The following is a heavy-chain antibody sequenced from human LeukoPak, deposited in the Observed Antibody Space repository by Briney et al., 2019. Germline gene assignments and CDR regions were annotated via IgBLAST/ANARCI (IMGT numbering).Heavy chain of an antibody. J-gene: IGHJ6*03. CDR2: INHSGST. V-gene: IGHV4-34*09. CDR3: ARVRYCSGGSCYSPYYYYYMDV. Sequence: SETLSLTCAVYGGSFSGYYWSWIRQPPGKGLEWIGEINHSGSTNYNPSLKGRVTISVDTSKNQFSLKLSSVTAADTAVYYCARVRYCSGGSCYSPYYYYYMDVWGKGTTVTVSS. D-gene: IGHD2-15*01. CDR1: GGSFSGYY.